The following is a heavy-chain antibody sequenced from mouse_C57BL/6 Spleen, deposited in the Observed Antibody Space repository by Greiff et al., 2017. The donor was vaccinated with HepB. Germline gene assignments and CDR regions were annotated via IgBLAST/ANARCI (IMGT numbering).Heavy chain of an antibody. CDR2: ISDGGSYT. Sequence: EVQLVESGGGLVKPGGSLKLSCAASGFTFSSYAMSWVRQTPEKRLEWVATISDGGSYTYYPDNVKGRFTISRDNAKNNLYLQMSHLKSEDTAMYYCAREGVYGSFDYWGQGTTLTVSS. V-gene: IGHV5-4*01. CDR1: GFTFSSYA. J-gene: IGHJ2*01. CDR3: AREGVYGSFDY. D-gene: IGHD1-1*01.